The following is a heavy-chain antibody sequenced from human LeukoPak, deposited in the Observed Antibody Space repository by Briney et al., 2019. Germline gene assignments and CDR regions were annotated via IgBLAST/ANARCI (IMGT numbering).Heavy chain of an antibody. CDR3: AHITPNQLLHDY. V-gene: IGHV1-69*01. Sequence: SVKVSCKASGGTFSSYAISWVRLAPGQGLEWMGGIIPIFGTANYAQKFQGRVTITADESTSTAYMELSSLRSEDTAVYYCAHITPNQLLHDYWGQGTLVTVSS. J-gene: IGHJ4*02. CDR1: GGTFSSYA. CDR2: IIPIFGTA. D-gene: IGHD2-2*01.